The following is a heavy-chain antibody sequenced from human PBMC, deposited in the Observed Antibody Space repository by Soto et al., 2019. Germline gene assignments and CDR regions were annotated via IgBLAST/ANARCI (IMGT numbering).Heavy chain of an antibody. J-gene: IGHJ6*02. V-gene: IGHV4-59*12. D-gene: IGHD3-10*01. CDR3: ARALYGSGVLDA. Sequence: XETLSLTCTVAGCSITSYYWSCIRQPPGKGLEWIGTIYYSGSTNYNPSLKSRVTISVDTSKNQFSLKLSSVTAADTAVYYCARALYGSGVLDAWGQGTTVTVSS. CDR1: GCSITSYY. CDR2: IYYSGST.